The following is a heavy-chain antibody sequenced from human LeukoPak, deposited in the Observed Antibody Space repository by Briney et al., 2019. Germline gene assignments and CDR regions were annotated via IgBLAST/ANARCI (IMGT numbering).Heavy chain of an antibody. CDR1: GYTINN. V-gene: IGHV1-46*02. D-gene: IGHD1-1*01. Sequence: GASVKVSCKASGYTINNIHWVRQAPGQGLEWMGIINPSGGTSYAQKFQGRVTMTRDTSTGTVYIELRSLTSEDTAVYYCARDGNYCVDPCGQATLVTVSS. CDR2: INPSGGT. CDR3: ARDGNYCVDP. J-gene: IGHJ5*02.